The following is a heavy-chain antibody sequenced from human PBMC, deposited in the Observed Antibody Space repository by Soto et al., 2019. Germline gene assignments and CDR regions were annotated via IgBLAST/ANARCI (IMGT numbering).Heavy chain of an antibody. CDR3: AKSIPVAGNNDAFHI. CDR2: ISGSGGST. Sequence: VGSLRLSCAASGFTFSSYAMSWVRQAPGKGLEWVSTISGSGGSTYYADSVKGRFTISRDNSKNTLYLLMNSLRAEDTAVYYCAKSIPVAGNNDAFHISGQATMVTVSS. CDR1: GFTFSSYA. J-gene: IGHJ3*02. D-gene: IGHD6-19*01. V-gene: IGHV3-23*01.